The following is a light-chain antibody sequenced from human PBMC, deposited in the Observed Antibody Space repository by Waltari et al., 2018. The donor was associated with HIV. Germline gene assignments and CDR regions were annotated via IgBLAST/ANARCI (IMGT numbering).Light chain of an antibody. J-gene: IGKJ2*01. CDR1: QSVLYSSNNKNY. V-gene: IGKV4-1*01. CDR3: QQYYSTPPYT. Sequence: DIVMTQSPDSLAVSLGERATINCKSSQSVLYSSNNKNYLAWYQQKPGQPPKLLLYWASTRESGVPDRFSGGGSGTYFTLTISSLQAEDVAVYYCQQYYSTPPYTFGQGTRLEIK. CDR2: WAS.